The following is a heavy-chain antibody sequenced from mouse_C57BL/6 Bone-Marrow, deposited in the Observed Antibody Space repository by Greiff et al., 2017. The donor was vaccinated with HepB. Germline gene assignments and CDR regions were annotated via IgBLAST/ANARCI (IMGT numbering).Heavy chain of an antibody. CDR3: ARRASLLSWFAY. V-gene: IGHV1-50*01. Sequence: QVQLQQPGAEFVKPGASVKLSCKASGYTFTSYWMQWVKQRPGQGLEWIGEIDPSDSYINYNQKFKGKATLTVDTSSIAAYMRISSLTSEDSAVYSCARRASLLSWFAYWGQGTLVTVSA. J-gene: IGHJ3*01. CDR2: IDPSDSYI. D-gene: IGHD3-1*01. CDR1: GYTFTSYW.